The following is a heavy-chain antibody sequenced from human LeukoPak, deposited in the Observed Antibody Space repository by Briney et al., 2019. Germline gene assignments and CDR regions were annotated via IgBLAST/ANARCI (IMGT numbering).Heavy chain of an antibody. CDR1: GFTFSSYA. CDR2: ISYGGGNK. J-gene: IGHJ4*02. Sequence: GGSLRLSCAASGFTFSSYAMHWVRQAPGKGLEWVAVISYGGGNKYYADSVKGRFTISRDNSKNTLYLQMNSLRAEDTAVYYGARDGSPPYSSGWYNFDYWGQGTLVTVSS. CDR3: ARDGSPPYSSGWYNFDY. V-gene: IGHV3-30-3*01. D-gene: IGHD6-19*01.